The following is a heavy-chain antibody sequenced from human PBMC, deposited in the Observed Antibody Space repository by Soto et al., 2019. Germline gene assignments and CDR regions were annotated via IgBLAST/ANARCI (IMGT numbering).Heavy chain of an antibody. J-gene: IGHJ6*02. V-gene: IGHV1-69*06. CDR3: ARSGEPLPHNAYYYGMDV. D-gene: IGHD2-15*01. Sequence: QVQLVQSGAEVKKPGSSVKVSCTASGGTFSSYAISWVRQAPGQGLEWMGGIIPIFGTANYAQKFQGRVTITADKSTSTAYMELSSLRSEDTAVYYCARSGEPLPHNAYYYGMDVWGQGTTVTVSS. CDR2: IIPIFGTA. CDR1: GGTFSSYA.